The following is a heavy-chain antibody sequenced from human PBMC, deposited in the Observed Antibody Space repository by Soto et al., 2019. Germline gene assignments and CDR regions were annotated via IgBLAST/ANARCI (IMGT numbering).Heavy chain of an antibody. D-gene: IGHD5-18*01. Sequence: NPSETLSLTCTVSGGSISSSSYYWGWIRQPPGKGLEWIGSIYYSGSTYYNPSLKSRVTISVDTSKNQFSLKLSSVTAADTAVYYCACIFSGGYGYGFYYYGMDVWGQGTTVT. CDR2: IYYSGST. CDR1: GGSISSSSYY. J-gene: IGHJ6*02. CDR3: ACIFSGGYGYGFYYYGMDV. V-gene: IGHV4-39*01.